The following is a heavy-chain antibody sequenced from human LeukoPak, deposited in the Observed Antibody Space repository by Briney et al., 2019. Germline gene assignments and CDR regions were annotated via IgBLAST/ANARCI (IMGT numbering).Heavy chain of an antibody. D-gene: IGHD3-3*01. CDR1: GGSISSYY. Sequence: SETLSLTCTVSGGSISSYYWSWIRQPAGKGLEWIERIYTSGSTNYNPSLKSRVTMSVDTSKNQFSLKLSSVTAADTAVYYCARDNDFWSGYRYAFDIWGQGTMVTVSS. J-gene: IGHJ3*02. CDR3: ARDNDFWSGYRYAFDI. V-gene: IGHV4-4*07. CDR2: IYTSGST.